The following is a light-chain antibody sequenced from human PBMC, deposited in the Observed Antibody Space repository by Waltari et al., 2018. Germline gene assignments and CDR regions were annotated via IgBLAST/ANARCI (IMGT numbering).Light chain of an antibody. CDR3: SSYAGSNNVV. V-gene: IGLV2-8*02. CDR2: EDS. CDR1: SSDVGRYNY. J-gene: IGLJ2*01. Sequence: QSALTQPPSASRSPGQSVTISCTGTSSDVGRYNYVSWYQQHPGKAPKLIIYEDSKLPSGVPARLSGSKSGNTASLTVSGLQAEEEADYYGSSYAGSNNVVFGGGTKLTVL.